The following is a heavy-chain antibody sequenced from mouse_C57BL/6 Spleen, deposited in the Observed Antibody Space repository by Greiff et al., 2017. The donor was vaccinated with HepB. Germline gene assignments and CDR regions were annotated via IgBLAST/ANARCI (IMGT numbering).Heavy chain of an antibody. V-gene: IGHV1-26*01. CDR3: ARTTVGGVAMDY. CDR2: INPNNGGT. CDR1: GYTFTDYY. Sequence: EVQLQQSGPELVKPGASVKISCKASGYTFTDYYMNWVKQSHGKSLEWIGDINPNNGGTSYNQKFKGKATLTVDKSSSTAYMELRSLTSEDSAVYYCARTTVGGVAMDYWGQGTSVTVSS. D-gene: IGHD1-1*01. J-gene: IGHJ4*01.